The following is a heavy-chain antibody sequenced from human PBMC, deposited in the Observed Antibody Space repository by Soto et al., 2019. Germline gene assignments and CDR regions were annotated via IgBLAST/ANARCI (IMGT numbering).Heavy chain of an antibody. D-gene: IGHD3-3*01. CDR2: IWYDGSNK. CDR3: ARPITVLNYYYYGMDV. V-gene: IGHV3-33*01. Sequence: QVQLVESGGGVVQPGRSLRLSCAASGFTFSSYGMHWVRQAPGKGLEWVAVIWYDGSNKYYADSVKGRFTISRDNSKNTLYLQMNSLRAEDTAVYYCARPITVLNYYYYGMDVWGQGTTVTVSS. CDR1: GFTFSSYG. J-gene: IGHJ6*02.